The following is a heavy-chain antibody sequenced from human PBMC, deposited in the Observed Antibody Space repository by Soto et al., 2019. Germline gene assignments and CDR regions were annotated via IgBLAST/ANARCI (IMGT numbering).Heavy chain of an antibody. CDR3: ARSYYYDSSGYLPT. Sequence: GASVKVSCKASGYTFTSYGISWVRQAPGQGLEWMGWISAYNGNTNYAQKLQGRVTMTTDTSTSTAYMELRSLRSDDTAVYYCARSYYYDSSGYLPTWGQGTLVTVSS. J-gene: IGHJ4*02. V-gene: IGHV1-18*01. D-gene: IGHD3-22*01. CDR1: GYTFTSYG. CDR2: ISAYNGNT.